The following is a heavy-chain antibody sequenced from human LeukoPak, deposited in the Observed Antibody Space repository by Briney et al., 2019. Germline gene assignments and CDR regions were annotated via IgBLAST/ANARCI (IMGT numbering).Heavy chain of an antibody. J-gene: IGHJ4*02. CDR1: GFTFSSYA. V-gene: IGHV3-30-3*01. CDR2: ISYDGSNK. D-gene: IGHD4-23*01. CDR3: AKEVPTYGGNSGIDY. Sequence: PGGSLRLSCAASGFTFSSYAMHWVRQAPGKGLEWVAVISYDGSNKYYADSVKGRFTISRDNSKNTLYLQMDSLRAEDTAVYYCAKEVPTYGGNSGIDYWGQGTLVTVSS.